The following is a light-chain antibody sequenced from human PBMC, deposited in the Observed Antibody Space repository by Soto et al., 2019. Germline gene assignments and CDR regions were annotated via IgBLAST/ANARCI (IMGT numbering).Light chain of an antibody. CDR3: QHYNNGNTIT. J-gene: IGKJ5*01. V-gene: IGKV3-15*01. CDR2: DAS. Sequence: EIAVKNAPANLSRSPPYRATLSYRTSQAIDNPLAWYQRKPGQAPRLLIYDASTRATGVQARFSGSGSGTEFTLTISRLQSEDFAVYYCQHYNNGNTITFGQGTRLAIK. CDR1: QAIDNP.